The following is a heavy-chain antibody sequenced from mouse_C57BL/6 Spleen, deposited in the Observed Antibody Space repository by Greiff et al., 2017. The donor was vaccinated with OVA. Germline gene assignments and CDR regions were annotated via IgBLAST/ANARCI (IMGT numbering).Heavy chain of an antibody. Sequence: EVMLVESGGGLVKPGGSLKLSCAASGFTFSDYGMHWVRQAPEKGLEWVAYISSGSSTIYYADTVKGRFTISRDNAKNTLFLQMTSLRSEDTAMYYCAREGYSNFSWFAYWGQGTLVTVSA. D-gene: IGHD2-5*01. CDR2: ISSGSSTI. J-gene: IGHJ3*01. V-gene: IGHV5-17*01. CDR1: GFTFSDYG. CDR3: AREGYSNFSWFAY.